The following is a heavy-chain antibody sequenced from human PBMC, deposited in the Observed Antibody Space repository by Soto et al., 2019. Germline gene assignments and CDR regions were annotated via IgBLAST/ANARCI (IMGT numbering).Heavy chain of an antibody. J-gene: IGHJ6*02. CDR3: ATNYAYYYYYGMDV. D-gene: IGHD4-4*01. CDR2: IYYSGST. CDR1: GGSISSSSYY. Sequence: PSETLSLTCTVSGGSISSSSYYWGWIRQPPGKGLEWIGSIYYSGSTYYNPSLKSRVTISVDTSKNQFSLKLSSVTAADTAVYYCATNYAYYYYYGMDVWGQGTTVTVPS. V-gene: IGHV4-39*01.